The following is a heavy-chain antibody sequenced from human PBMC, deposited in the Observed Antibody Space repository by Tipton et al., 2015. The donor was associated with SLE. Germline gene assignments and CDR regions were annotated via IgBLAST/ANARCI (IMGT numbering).Heavy chain of an antibody. CDR2: IYATGST. D-gene: IGHD6-6*01. Sequence: TLSLTCTVSGGSMSRDRYYWSWIRQPAGKGLEWIGHIYATGSTNYNPSLRSRVTMSVDTSKNQFSLKLSSVTAADTAVYYCAATPRQSVDYWGQGTLVIVSS. J-gene: IGHJ4*02. CDR3: AATPRQSVDY. CDR1: GGSMSRDRYY. V-gene: IGHV4-61*09.